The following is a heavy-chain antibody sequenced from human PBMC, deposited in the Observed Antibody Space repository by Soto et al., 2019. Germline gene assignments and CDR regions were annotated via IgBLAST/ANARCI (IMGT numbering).Heavy chain of an antibody. V-gene: IGHV1-18*01. CDR3: ARRVQVWLPDYYGMDV. J-gene: IGHJ6*02. Sequence: QAQLVQSGPEVKKPGASVNVSCKASGYDYVTYAITWVRQRPGQGLEWMGWISTLNGNTNYAQNFQGRVTMTTDTSTRRGHLELKGPRSDDTAVYYCARRVQVWLPDYYGMDVWGQGTTVTVSS. CDR2: ISTLNGNT. CDR1: GYDYVTYA. D-gene: IGHD5-18*01.